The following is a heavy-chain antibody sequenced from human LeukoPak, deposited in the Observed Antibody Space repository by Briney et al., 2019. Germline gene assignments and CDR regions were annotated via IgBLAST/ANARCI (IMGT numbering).Heavy chain of an antibody. CDR1: GGSISSSIYY. D-gene: IGHD3-22*01. J-gene: IGHJ4*02. Sequence: PSETLSLTCAVSGGSISSSIYYWGWIRHPPGKGLEWIGSIYYSGSTYYNPSLKSRVTISVDTSKNQFSLKLSSVTAADTAVYYCARSVRQVVSTFDYWGQGTLVTVSS. V-gene: IGHV4-39*01. CDR2: IYYSGST. CDR3: ARSVRQVVSTFDY.